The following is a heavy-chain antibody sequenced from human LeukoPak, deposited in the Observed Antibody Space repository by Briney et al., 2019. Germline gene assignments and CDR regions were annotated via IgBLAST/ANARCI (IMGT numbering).Heavy chain of an antibody. Sequence: PGGSLRLSCAASGFTVSSNYMSWVRQAPGKGLEWVSVIYSGGSTYYADSVKGRFTISRDNSKDTLYLQMNSLRAEDTAVYYCAKDSRPCSSTSCYWNYYYYYMDVWGKGTTVTVSS. V-gene: IGHV3-53*01. J-gene: IGHJ6*03. CDR2: IYSGGST. CDR1: GFTVSSNY. CDR3: AKDSRPCSSTSCYWNYYYYYMDV. D-gene: IGHD2-2*01.